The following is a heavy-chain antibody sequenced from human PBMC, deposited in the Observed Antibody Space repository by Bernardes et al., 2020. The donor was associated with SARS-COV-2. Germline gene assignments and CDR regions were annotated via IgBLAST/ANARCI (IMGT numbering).Heavy chain of an antibody. Sequence: GSLRPSCAGSGFDFSDYWMAWVRQAPGKGLEWVANIKRDGSETYYVDSVKGRFTISRDNAKNLVFLQMNSLRAEDTAVFYCARSAGMDVWGQGTMVTVSS. J-gene: IGHJ6*02. V-gene: IGHV3-7*03. CDR2: IKRDGSET. CDR1: GFDFSDYW. CDR3: ARSAGMDV.